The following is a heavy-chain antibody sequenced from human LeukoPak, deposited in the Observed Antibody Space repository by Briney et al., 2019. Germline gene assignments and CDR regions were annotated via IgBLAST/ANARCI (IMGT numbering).Heavy chain of an antibody. CDR1: GGSFSGYY. J-gene: IGHJ5*02. CDR2: INHSGST. D-gene: IGHD1-26*01. Sequence: PSETLSLTCAVYGGSFSGYYCSWIRQPPGKGLEWIGEINHSGSTNYNPSLKSRVTISVDTSKNQFSLKLSSVTAADTAVYYCARVGRVKRFDPWGQGTLVTVSS. CDR3: ARVGRVKRFDP. V-gene: IGHV4-34*01.